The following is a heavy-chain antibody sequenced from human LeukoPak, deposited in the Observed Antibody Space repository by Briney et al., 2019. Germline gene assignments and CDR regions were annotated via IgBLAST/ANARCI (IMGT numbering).Heavy chain of an antibody. Sequence: SETLSLTCNVSGASMSSNYWSWIRQPPGKGLEWIGYIYYSGSTNYNPSLKSRVTISVDTSKNQFSLKLSSVTAADTAVYYCAKAYCVSYWGAFDIWGQGRMVTVSS. J-gene: IGHJ3*02. D-gene: IGHD1-26*01. CDR1: GASMSSNY. V-gene: IGHV4-59*01. CDR3: AKAYCVSYWGAFDI. CDR2: IYYSGST.